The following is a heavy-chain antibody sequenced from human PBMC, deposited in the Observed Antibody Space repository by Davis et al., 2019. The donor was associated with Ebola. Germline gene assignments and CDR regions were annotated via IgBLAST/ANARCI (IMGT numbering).Heavy chain of an antibody. CDR3: ARHHGGNSGYDLDY. Sequence: SETLSLTCTVSGGSIRSHYWSWIRQPPGKGLEWIGYIYYSGFTNYNPSLKSRATISVDTSKNQFSLKLSSVTAADTAVYYCARHHGGNSGYDLDYWGQGTLVTVSS. V-gene: IGHV4-59*08. J-gene: IGHJ4*02. CDR2: IYYSGFT. CDR1: GGSIRSHY. D-gene: IGHD5-12*01.